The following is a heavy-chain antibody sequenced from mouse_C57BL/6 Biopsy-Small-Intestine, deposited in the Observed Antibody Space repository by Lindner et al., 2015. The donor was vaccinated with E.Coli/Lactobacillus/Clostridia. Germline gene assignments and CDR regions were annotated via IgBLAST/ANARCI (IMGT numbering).Heavy chain of an antibody. Sequence: VQLQESGAELVKPGASVKISCKASGYAFSTYWMNWVRQRPGKGLEWIGQIYPGDGDSNFNGRFKGKATLTADKSSSTVYMQLSSLTSEDPAVYFCARGNNWYFDVWGTGTTVTVSS. V-gene: IGHV1-80*01. J-gene: IGHJ1*03. CDR2: IYPGDGDS. CDR3: ARGNNWYFDV. CDR1: GYAFSTYW. D-gene: IGHD5-1-1*01.